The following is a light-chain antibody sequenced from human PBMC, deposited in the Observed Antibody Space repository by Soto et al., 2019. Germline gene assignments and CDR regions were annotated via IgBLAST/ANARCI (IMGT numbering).Light chain of an antibody. CDR3: QQRTL. CDR1: QRVSSY. V-gene: IGKV3-11*01. CDR2: DAS. J-gene: IGKJ5*01. Sequence: EIVLTQSPATLSLSPGERATLSCRASQRVSSYLAWYQQKPGQAPRLLIYDASNSATGIPARFSGSGSGTDFTLTISSLEPEDFAVYYCQQRTLFGQGTRLEIK.